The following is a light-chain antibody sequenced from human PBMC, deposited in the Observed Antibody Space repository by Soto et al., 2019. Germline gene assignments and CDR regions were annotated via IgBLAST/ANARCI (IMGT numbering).Light chain of an antibody. V-gene: IGKV1-39*01. J-gene: IGKJ2*01. CDR2: AAS. CDR1: QSISSY. CDR3: QQSYSTHYT. Sequence: DIQMTQSPSSLSASVGDRVTITCRASQSISSYLNWYQQKPGKAPKLLIYAASSLQSGVPSRFSGSGSGTDFTLTISSLQPEEFATYYCQQSYSTHYTFGQGTKLESK.